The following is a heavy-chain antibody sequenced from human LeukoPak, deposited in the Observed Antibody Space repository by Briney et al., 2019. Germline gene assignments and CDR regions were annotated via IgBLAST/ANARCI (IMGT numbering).Heavy chain of an antibody. D-gene: IGHD3-22*01. J-gene: IGHJ5*02. V-gene: IGHV1-46*01. CDR2: INPSGGST. Sequence: ASVKVSCKASGYTFTSYFMHWVRQAPGQGLEWMGIINPSGGSTSYAQKFQGRVTMTRDMSTSTVYMELSSLRSEDTAVYYCAREGVAGSYDSSAYGNWFDPWGQGTLVTVSS. CDR1: GYTFTSYF. CDR3: AREGVAGSYDSSAYGNWFDP.